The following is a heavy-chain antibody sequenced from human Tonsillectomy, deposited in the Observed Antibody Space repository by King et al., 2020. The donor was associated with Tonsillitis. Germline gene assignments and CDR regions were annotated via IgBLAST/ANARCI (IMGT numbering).Heavy chain of an antibody. V-gene: IGHV4-59*01. CDR2: IYYSGST. J-gene: IGHJ4*02. CDR1: GGSISSYY. CDR3: ARDVTSSGYFDY. D-gene: IGHD3-22*01. Sequence: VQLQESGPGLVKPSVTLSLTCTVSGGSISSYYWSWIRQPPGKGLEWIGYIYYSGSTNYNPSLKSRVTISVDTSKNQFSLKLSSVTAADTAVYYCARDVTSSGYFDYWGQGTLVTVSS.